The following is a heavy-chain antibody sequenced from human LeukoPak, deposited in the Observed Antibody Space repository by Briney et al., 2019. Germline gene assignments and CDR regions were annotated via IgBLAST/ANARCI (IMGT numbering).Heavy chain of an antibody. CDR3: ARAGGSTVSHSDY. CDR1: GFTFSSYS. V-gene: IGHV3-21*01. Sequence: GGSLRLSRAASGFTFSSYSMNWIRQAPGKGLEWVSSISSSTSYIYYADSVKGRFTISKDNAKNSLYLQMNSLRAEDTAVYYCARAGGSTVSHSDYWGQGTLVTVSS. CDR2: ISSSTSYI. D-gene: IGHD4-17*01. J-gene: IGHJ4*02.